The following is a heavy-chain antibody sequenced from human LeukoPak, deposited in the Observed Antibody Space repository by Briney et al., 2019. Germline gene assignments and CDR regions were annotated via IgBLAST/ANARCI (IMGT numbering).Heavy chain of an antibody. D-gene: IGHD5-18*01. J-gene: IGHJ3*02. Sequence: SVTVSCTASGGTFSSYAISWVRQAPGQGLEWMGGIIPIFGTANYAQKFQGRVTITADESTNTAYMELNSLRSEDTAVYYCARRHPTSSYGSPDAFDIWGQGTMVTVSS. CDR1: GGTFSSYA. V-gene: IGHV1-69*01. CDR2: IIPIFGTA. CDR3: ARRHPTSSYGSPDAFDI.